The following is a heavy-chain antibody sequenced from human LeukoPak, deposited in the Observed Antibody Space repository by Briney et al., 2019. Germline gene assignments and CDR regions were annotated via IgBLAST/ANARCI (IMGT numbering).Heavy chain of an antibody. V-gene: IGHV3-30*18. D-gene: IGHD2-21*02. CDR2: ISYDGSNK. CDR3: AKLAYCGGDCYSRDLEIFDY. Sequence: GRSLRLSCTASGFTFSSYGMHWVRQAPGKGLEWVAVISYDGSNKYYADSVKGRFTISRDNSKNTLYLQMNSLRAEDTAVYYCAKLAYCGGDCYSRDLEIFDYWGQGTLVTVSS. J-gene: IGHJ4*02. CDR1: GFTFSSYG.